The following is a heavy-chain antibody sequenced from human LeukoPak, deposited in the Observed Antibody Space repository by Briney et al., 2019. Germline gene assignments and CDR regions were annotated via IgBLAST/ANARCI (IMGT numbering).Heavy chain of an antibody. J-gene: IGHJ5*02. D-gene: IGHD3-22*01. CDR3: ARVPNYYDSSGHWSWFDP. CDR1: GGSISSGGYY. Sequence: SETLSLTCTVSGGSISSGGYYWSWIRQHPGKGLEWIGYIYYSGSTYYNPSLKSRVTISVDTSKNQFSLKLSSVTAADTAVYYCARVPNYYDSSGHWSWFDPWGQGTLVTVSS. V-gene: IGHV4-31*03. CDR2: IYYSGST.